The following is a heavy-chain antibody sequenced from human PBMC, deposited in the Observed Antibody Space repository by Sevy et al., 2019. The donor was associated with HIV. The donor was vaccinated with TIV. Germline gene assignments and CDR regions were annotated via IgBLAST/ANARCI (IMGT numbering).Heavy chain of an antibody. V-gene: IGHV3-7*03. Sequence: GGSLRLSCAASGFTFSTYWMSWVRQAPGKGLEWVANIKKDGSGKYYVDSVKGRFTISRDNAKSSLYLQMKSLRAEDTAVYYCARDCSSTSCLWGLDVWGQGTTVTVSS. J-gene: IGHJ6*02. D-gene: IGHD2-2*01. CDR1: GFTFSTYW. CDR3: ARDCSSTSCLWGLDV. CDR2: IKKDGSGK.